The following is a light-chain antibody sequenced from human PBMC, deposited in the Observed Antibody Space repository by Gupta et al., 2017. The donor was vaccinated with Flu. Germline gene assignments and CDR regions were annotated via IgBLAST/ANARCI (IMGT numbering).Light chain of an antibody. Sequence: DIQMTRSPSSVSASVGDRVISTCRASQGINKWLAWYQQKAGRAPELLIYGTCTCQSGVPSRFSGSCNGTGFTLTISIRHPEDFAFYDCQRTISFPFVTFGGGTKVEMK. J-gene: IGKJ4*02. CDR2: GTC. CDR3: QRTISFPFVT. CDR1: QGINKW. V-gene: IGKV1-12*02.